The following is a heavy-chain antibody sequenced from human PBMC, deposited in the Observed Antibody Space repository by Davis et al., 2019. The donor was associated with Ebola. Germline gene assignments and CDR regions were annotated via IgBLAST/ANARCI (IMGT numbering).Heavy chain of an antibody. Sequence: GESLKISCAASGFTFSTCAMHWVRQAPGKGLEWVALIWPDGRGQKYADSVQGRFSISRDNSKSTLYLQMNTLKVEDTAVYYCASGPSDYYSLPPQDYWGQGTRVTVSS. D-gene: IGHD3-10*01. J-gene: IGHJ4*02. CDR1: GFTFSTCA. V-gene: IGHV3-33*01. CDR3: ASGPSDYYSLPPQDY. CDR2: IWPDGRGQ.